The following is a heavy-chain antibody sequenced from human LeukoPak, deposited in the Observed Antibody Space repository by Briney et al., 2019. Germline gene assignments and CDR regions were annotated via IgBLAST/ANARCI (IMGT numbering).Heavy chain of an antibody. D-gene: IGHD3-22*01. J-gene: IGHJ4*02. CDR1: GFIFSTYE. CDR3: ARDGRWINYYDGSSPV. Sequence: GGSLRLSCAASGFIFSTYEMNWVRQAPGKGLEWLSYISYSGRTIYYADSVKGRFTISRDNAKSSLYLQMNSLRAEDTAAYYCARDGRWINYYDGSSPVWGQGTLVTVSS. CDR2: ISYSGRTI. V-gene: IGHV3-48*03.